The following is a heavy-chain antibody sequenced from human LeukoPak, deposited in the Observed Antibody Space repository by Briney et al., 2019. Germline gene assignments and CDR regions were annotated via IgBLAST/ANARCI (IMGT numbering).Heavy chain of an antibody. CDR2: IRYDGNNK. CDR1: GFTFSNYG. CDR3: ARDQASDYYDTSGYYYGFFDY. D-gene: IGHD3-22*01. J-gene: IGHJ4*02. Sequence: PGGSLRLSCGASGFTFSNYGMLWVRQTPGKALEWVAFIRYDGNNKLYADSMKGRFTISRDNSKNTLYLHINSLRAEDTAVYYCARDQASDYYDTSGYYYGFFDYWGQGTLVTVSS. V-gene: IGHV3-30*02.